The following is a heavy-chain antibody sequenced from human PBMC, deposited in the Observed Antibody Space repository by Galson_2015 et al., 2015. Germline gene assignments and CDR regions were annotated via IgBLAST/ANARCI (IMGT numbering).Heavy chain of an antibody. CDR3: AKDHSSSWYHWFDP. CDR2: ISGSGGTT. J-gene: IGHJ5*02. D-gene: IGHD6-13*01. CDR1: GFTFSSYA. Sequence: SLRLSCAASGFTFSSYAMSWVRQAPGKGLEWVSAISGSGGTTYYADSVKGRFTISRDNSKNTMYLQMNSLRAEDTAVYYCAKDHSSSWYHWFDPWGQGTLVTVSS. V-gene: IGHV3-23*01.